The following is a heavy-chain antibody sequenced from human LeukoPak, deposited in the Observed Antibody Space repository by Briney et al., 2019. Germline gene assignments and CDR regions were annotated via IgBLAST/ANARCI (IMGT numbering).Heavy chain of an antibody. CDR1: GFTFSSYG. D-gene: IGHD2-15*01. CDR3: AKLGGYCSGGSCHDAFDI. J-gene: IGHJ3*02. V-gene: IGHV3-30*18. Sequence: GGSLRPSCAASGFTFSSYGMHWVRQAPGKGLEWVAVISYDGSNKYYADSVKGRFTTSRDNSKNTLYLQMNSLRAEDTAVYYCAKLGGYCSGGSCHDAFDIWGQGTMVTVSS. CDR2: ISYDGSNK.